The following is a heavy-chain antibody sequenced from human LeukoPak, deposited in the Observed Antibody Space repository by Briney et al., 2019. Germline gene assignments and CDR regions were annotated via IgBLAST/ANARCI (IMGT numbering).Heavy chain of an antibody. CDR3: AKSSDSGGYYYGFDY. J-gene: IGHJ4*02. V-gene: IGHV3-23*01. Sequence: GGSLRLSCAASGFTFSSYGMSWVRQAPGKGLEWVSAISGSGGSTYYADSVKGRFTISRDNSKNTLYLQMNSLRAEDTAVYYCAKSSDSGGYYYGFDYWGQGTLVTVSS. CDR1: GFTFSSYG. CDR2: ISGSGGST. D-gene: IGHD3-22*01.